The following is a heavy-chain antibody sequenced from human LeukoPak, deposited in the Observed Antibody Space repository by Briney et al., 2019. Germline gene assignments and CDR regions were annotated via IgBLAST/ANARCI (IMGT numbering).Heavy chain of an antibody. CDR2: IYYSGST. CDR3: ARDQGRGYCSSTSCSYYYYGMDV. CDR1: GGSISSYY. V-gene: IGHV4-59*01. J-gene: IGHJ6*02. Sequence: SETLSLTCTVSGGSISSYYWSWIRQHPGKGLEWIGYIYYSGSTNYNPSLKSRVTISVDTSKNQFSLKLSSVTAADTAVYYCARDQGRGYCSSTSCSYYYYGMDVWGQGTTVTVSS. D-gene: IGHD2-2*03.